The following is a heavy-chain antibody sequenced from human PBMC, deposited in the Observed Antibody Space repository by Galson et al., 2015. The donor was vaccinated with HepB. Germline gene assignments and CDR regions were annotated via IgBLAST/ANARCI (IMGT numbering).Heavy chain of an antibody. V-gene: IGHV3-23*01. Sequence: SLRLSCAASGFMFSTYAMRWVRQAPGKGLEWVSSINDRGGATHYVDSVKGRFIVSRDNSKNMLYLQLNKLRVDDTGTYYCAKDNWPPMSGIQGTGSVGGFDSWGQGIMVIVSS. CDR2: INDRGGAT. CDR3: AKDNWPPMSGIQGTGSVGGFDS. CDR1: GFMFSTYA. D-gene: IGHD3-10*01. J-gene: IGHJ4*02.